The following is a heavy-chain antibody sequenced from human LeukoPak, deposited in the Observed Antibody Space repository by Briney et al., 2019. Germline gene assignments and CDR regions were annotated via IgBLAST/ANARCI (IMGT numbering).Heavy chain of an antibody. CDR1: GFTFGNYA. J-gene: IGHJ6*03. D-gene: IGHD3-16*01. V-gene: IGHV3-23*01. Sequence: GGSLRLSCAVSGFTFGNYAMAWVRQAPGKGLESVSSVSTDGTPYYADSVKGRFTISRDNSKNTLHLQMNSLRAEDTAVYYCAKLGAGGYYSYMGVWGKGTTVIVSS. CDR2: VSTDGTP. CDR3: AKLGAGGYYSYMGV.